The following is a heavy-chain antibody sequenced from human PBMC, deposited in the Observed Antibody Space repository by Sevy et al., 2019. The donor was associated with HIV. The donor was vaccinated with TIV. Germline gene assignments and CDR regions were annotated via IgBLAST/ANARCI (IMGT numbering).Heavy chain of an antibody. Sequence: GGSLRLSCAASGFIFSSYEMNWVREAPGKGLEWVSSISQSGSSVYYSDSVKGRFTISRDNSKNTLYLQMNSLRAEDTAVYYCARDRLGITISAEWGGGMDVWGQGTTVTVSS. CDR2: ISQSGSSV. CDR1: GFIFSSYE. CDR3: ARDRLGITISAEWGGGMDV. V-gene: IGHV3-48*03. J-gene: IGHJ6*02. D-gene: IGHD3-3*01.